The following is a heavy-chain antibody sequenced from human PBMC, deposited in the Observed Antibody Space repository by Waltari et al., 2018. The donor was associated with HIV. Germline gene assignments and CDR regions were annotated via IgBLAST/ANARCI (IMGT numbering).Heavy chain of an antibody. CDR2: ISSSSSTI. Sequence: EVQLVESGGGLVQPGGSLRLSCAASGFTFSSYSMNWVRQAPGKGLEWVSYISSSSSTIYYADSVKGRFTISRDNAKNSLYLQMNSLRAEDTAVYYCARDTITMVQGVPRNYGMDVWGQGTTVTVSS. CDR3: ARDTITMVQGVPRNYGMDV. CDR1: GFTFSSYS. J-gene: IGHJ6*02. V-gene: IGHV3-48*01. D-gene: IGHD3-10*01.